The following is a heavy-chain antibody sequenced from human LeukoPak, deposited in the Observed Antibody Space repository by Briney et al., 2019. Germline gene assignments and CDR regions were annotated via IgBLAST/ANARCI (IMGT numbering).Heavy chain of an antibody. CDR2: ISYDGSNK. D-gene: IGHD1-26*01. CDR3: TKERGWEILGGPYYFDY. CDR1: GFTFSSYG. V-gene: IGHV3-30*18. J-gene: IGHJ4*02. Sequence: GGSLRLSCAASGFTFSSYGMHWVRQAPGKGLEWVAVISYDGSNKYYADSVKGRFTISRDNSKNTLYLQMNSLRAEDTAVYYCTKERGWEILGGPYYFDYWGQGTLVTVSS.